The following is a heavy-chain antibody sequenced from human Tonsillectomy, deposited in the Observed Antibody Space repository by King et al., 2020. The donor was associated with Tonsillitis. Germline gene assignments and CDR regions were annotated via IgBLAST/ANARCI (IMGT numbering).Heavy chain of an antibody. V-gene: IGHV3-30*04. D-gene: IGHD2-2*01. Sequence: QLVQSGGGVVQPGRSLRLSCAASGFTFSSYAMHWVRQAPGKGLEWVAVTSYDGSKKYYADSVKGRFTISRGNSKNTLYLQMNSLRAEDTAVYYCARDFRTKRREFQHWGQGTLVTVSS. J-gene: IGHJ1*01. CDR1: GFTFSSYA. CDR2: TSYDGSKK. CDR3: ARDFRTKRREFQH.